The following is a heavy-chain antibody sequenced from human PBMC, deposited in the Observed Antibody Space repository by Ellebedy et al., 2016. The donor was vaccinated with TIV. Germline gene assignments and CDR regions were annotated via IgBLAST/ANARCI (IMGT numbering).Heavy chain of an antibody. CDR2: VSHSGST. D-gene: IGHD6-13*01. Sequence: SETLSLTCTVYGDSISNYYWSWIRQPPGEGLEWIGYVSHSGSTNYSPSLKSRVTISVDTSKNQFSLKLSSVTAADTAVYYCARVSVGQQLEDWGHGTLVTVSS. J-gene: IGHJ4*01. V-gene: IGHV4-59*01. CDR1: GDSISNYY. CDR3: ARVSVGQQLED.